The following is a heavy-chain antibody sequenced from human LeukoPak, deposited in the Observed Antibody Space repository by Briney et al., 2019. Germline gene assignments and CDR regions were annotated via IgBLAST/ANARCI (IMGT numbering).Heavy chain of an antibody. Sequence: PGGPLRLSCSGSDFSLPNSVMSWVRQAPGKGLEWVSAISGSGGSTYYVDSVKGRFTISRDNAKDTVFLQMHGLRVEDTATYYCAKGQRAPGDWGQGTLVTVSS. CDR2: ISGSGGST. D-gene: IGHD4-17*01. CDR3: AKGQRAPGD. CDR1: DFSLPNSV. J-gene: IGHJ4*02. V-gene: IGHV3-23*01.